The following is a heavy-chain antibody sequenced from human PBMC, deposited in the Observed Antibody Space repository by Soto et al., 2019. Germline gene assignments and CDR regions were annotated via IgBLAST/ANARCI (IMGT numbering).Heavy chain of an antibody. CDR2: IYYSGST. V-gene: IGHV4-30-4*01. CDR3: AGSPYDYGDSRVFAP. D-gene: IGHD4-17*01. CDR1: GGSISSGDYY. Sequence: SETLSLTCTVSGGSISSGDYYWSWIRQPPGKGLEWIGYIYYSGSTYYNPSLKSRVTISVDTSKNQFSLKLSSVTAADTTVYYCAGSPYDYGDSRVFAPSGQGTLDPVSS. J-gene: IGHJ5*02.